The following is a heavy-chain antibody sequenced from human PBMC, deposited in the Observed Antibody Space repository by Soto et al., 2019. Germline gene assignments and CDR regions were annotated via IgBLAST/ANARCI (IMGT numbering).Heavy chain of an antibody. D-gene: IGHD1-1*01. V-gene: IGHV3-11*06. CDR3: ARSGDNYNRLDY. CDR1: GFTFSDYN. Sequence: GGSLRLSCEGSGFTFSDYNISRIRQAPGKGLECISYSSNRCTFSRYADSVKGRFSISRDNTKNLLHLQMNSLRAEDTAVYYCARSGDNYNRLDYWGQGTPVTGSS. J-gene: IGHJ4*01. CDR2: SSNRCTFS.